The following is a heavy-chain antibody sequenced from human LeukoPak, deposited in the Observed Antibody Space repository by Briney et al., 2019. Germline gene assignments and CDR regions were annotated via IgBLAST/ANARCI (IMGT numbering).Heavy chain of an antibody. CDR1: GYTFTGYY. CDR2: INPNSGGT. J-gene: IGHJ4*02. D-gene: IGHD2-15*01. Sequence: ASVKVSCKASGYTFTGYYMHWVRQAPGQGLEWMGWINPNSGGTNYAQKFQGRVTMTRDTSISTAYMELSRLRSDDTAVYYCASGLGYCSGGSCYLVQRWARGTLVPVSS. CDR3: ASGLGYCSGGSCYLVQR. V-gene: IGHV1-2*02.